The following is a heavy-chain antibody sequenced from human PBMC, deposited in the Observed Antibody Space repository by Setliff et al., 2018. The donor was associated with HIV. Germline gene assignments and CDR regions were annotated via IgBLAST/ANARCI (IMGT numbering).Heavy chain of an antibody. CDR1: GFTFSNYA. J-gene: IGHJ4*02. V-gene: IGHV3-7*03. D-gene: IGHD3-22*01. CDR2: IKGDGSAE. CDR3: ASSRPPDDSSGFLDH. Sequence: LRLSCAASGFTFSNYAMSWVRQAPGKALEWVANIKGDGSAEYYVDSAKGRFTISRDNAKNSLYLQMNSLRAEDTAIYYCASSRPPDDSSGFLDHWGQGTLVTVS.